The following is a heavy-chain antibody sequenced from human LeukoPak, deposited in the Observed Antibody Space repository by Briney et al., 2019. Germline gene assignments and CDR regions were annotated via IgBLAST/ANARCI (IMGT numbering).Heavy chain of an antibody. V-gene: IGHV4-39*07. Sequence: PSETLSLTCTVSGGSISSSSYYWGWIRQPPGKGLEWIGSIYYSGSTYYNPSLKSRVTISVDTSKNQFSLKLSSVTAADAAVYYCARDQTYYYDSSGYYQGPFDYWGQGTLVTVSS. J-gene: IGHJ4*02. CDR1: GGSISSSSYY. CDR3: ARDQTYYYDSSGYYQGPFDY. CDR2: IYYSGST. D-gene: IGHD3-22*01.